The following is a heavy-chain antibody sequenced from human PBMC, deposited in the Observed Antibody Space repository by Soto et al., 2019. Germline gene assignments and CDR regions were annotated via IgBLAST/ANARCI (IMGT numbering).Heavy chain of an antibody. D-gene: IGHD4-17*01. V-gene: IGHV1-46*01. CDR1: GYTFSIYH. J-gene: IGHJ4*02. CDR3: ARSHGGWTTFAEY. CDR2: INPSGGST. Sequence: GASVKVSCKASGYTFSIYHMRWVRQAPGQGLEWMGIINPSGGSTSYAQKFQGRVTMTRDTSTSTVYMELSSLRSEDTAVYYCARSHGGWTTFAEYWGQGTLVTVSS.